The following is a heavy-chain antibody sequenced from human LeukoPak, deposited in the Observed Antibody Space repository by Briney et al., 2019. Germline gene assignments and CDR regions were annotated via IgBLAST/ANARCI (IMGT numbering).Heavy chain of an antibody. CDR3: ARDAPLDYVWGSPTHAFDI. V-gene: IGHV3-21*01. J-gene: IGHJ3*02. CDR1: GFTFSSYN. CDR2: ISSSSSYI. Sequence: PGGSLRLSCAASGFTFSSYNMNWVRQAPGKGLECVSSISSSSSYIYYADSVKGRFTISRDNAKNSLYLQMNSLRAEDTAVYYCARDAPLDYVWGSPTHAFDIWGQGTMVTVSS. D-gene: IGHD3-16*01.